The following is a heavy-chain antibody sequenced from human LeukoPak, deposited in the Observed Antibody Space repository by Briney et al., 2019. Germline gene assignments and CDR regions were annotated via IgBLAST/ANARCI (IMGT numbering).Heavy chain of an antibody. CDR2: IYYSGST. CDR3: ARGGVSTHDY. D-gene: IGHD3-16*01. V-gene: IGHV4-59*01. CDR1: GGSISSYY. J-gene: IGHJ4*02. Sequence: KTSETLSLTCTVSGGSISSYYWSWIRQPPGKGLEWIGYIYYSGSTNYNPSLKSRVTISVDTSKNQFSLKLSSVTAADTAVYYCARGGVSTHDYWGQGTLVTVSS.